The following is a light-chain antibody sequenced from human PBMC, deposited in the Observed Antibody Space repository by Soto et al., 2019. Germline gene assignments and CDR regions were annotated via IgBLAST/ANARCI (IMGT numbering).Light chain of an antibody. Sequence: DIQMTQSPPTLSASIGDRVAITCRASESIVSWLAWYQHKPGKAPRLPIYKASYLKIGVPSRFSGSKSGTEFALTISSLQPDDFGTYYCQQYHRYPVTFGQGTKLEIK. J-gene: IGKJ2*01. V-gene: IGKV1-5*03. CDR2: KAS. CDR3: QQYHRYPVT. CDR1: ESIVSW.